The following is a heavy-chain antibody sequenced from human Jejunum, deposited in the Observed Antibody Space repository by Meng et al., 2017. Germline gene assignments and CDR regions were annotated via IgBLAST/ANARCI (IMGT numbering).Heavy chain of an antibody. Sequence: QVQLVLSGAEVKNPGASVKVSCKTSGYTFTSYGISWVRQAPGQGLEWMGWISVYHGNTNYAQKLQGRVTMTTDTSTSTAYMELRSLRSDDTAVYFCARDYSGTSYRYSDYWGQGTLVTVSS. J-gene: IGHJ4*02. CDR1: GYTFTSYG. D-gene: IGHD1-26*01. CDR3: ARDYSGTSYRYSDY. V-gene: IGHV1-18*01. CDR2: ISVYHGNT.